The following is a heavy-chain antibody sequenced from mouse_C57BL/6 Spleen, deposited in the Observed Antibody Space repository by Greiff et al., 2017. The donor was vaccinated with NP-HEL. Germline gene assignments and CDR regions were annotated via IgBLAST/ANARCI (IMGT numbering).Heavy chain of an antibody. J-gene: IGHJ4*01. D-gene: IGHD2-12*01. Sequence: VQLQQPGAELVRPGTSVKLSCKASGYTFTSYWMHWVKQRPGQGLEWIGVIDPSDSYTNYNQKFKGKATLTVDTSSSTAYMQLSSLTSEDSAVYYCARHDGYYYAMDYWGQGTSVTVSS. CDR2: IDPSDSYT. CDR1: GYTFTSYW. V-gene: IGHV1-59*01. CDR3: ARHDGYYYAMDY.